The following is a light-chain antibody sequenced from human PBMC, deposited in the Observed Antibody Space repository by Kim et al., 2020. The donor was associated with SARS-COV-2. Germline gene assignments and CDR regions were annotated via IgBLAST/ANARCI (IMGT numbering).Light chain of an antibody. J-gene: IGLJ1*01. CDR1: SSDVGGYNY. CDR2: DVS. V-gene: IGLV2-11*03. CDR3: CSYAGSPYV. Sequence: PGQSVTISCTGTSSDVGGYNYVSWYQIHPGKAPRLMIYDVSKRPSGVPDRFSGSKSVNTASLTISGLQAEDEADYYCCSYAGSPYVFGTGTKVTVL.